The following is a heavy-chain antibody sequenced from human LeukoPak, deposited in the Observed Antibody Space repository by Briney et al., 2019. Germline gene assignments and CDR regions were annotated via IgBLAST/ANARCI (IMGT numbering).Heavy chain of an antibody. CDR2: IIPICGTA. Sequence: SVTVSCKCSGGTFISYAISWVGQPPGQGLEWMGGIIPICGTANYAQKFRGRVTITTDESTSKATMELSSLTSENTAVYYCARGRRYSGSYSRRYYYYYYMDVWGEGTTVTVSS. CDR3: ARGRRYSGSYSRRYYYYYYMDV. V-gene: IGHV1-69*05. J-gene: IGHJ6*03. CDR1: GGTFISYA. D-gene: IGHD1-26*01.